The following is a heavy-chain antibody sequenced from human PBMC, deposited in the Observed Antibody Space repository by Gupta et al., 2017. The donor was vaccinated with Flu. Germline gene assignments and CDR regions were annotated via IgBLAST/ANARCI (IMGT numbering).Heavy chain of an antibody. Sequence: QGHLQQWGAGLLKPSETLSLTCAVYGVSFSGYHWTWIRQPPGKGLEWIGEIDHTGSDTYKKSRERRVTISVDTSKKEFSGKLTALTDEEKDVYFCARANTLTPLPTRCFGLDIWGQGTTVAVSS. CDR2: IDHTGSD. D-gene: IGHD1-1*01. CDR1: GVSFSGYH. CDR3: ARANTLTPLPTRCFGLDI. J-gene: IGHJ6*01. V-gene: IGHV4-34*01.